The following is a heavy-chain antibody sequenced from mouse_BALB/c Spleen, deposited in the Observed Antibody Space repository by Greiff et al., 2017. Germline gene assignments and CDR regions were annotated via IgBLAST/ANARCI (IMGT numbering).Heavy chain of an antibody. CDR2: INPGSDYT. CDR1: GYTFTTYT. D-gene: IGHD1-1*01. J-gene: IGHJ4*01. Sequence: QDQLQQSGAELARPGASVKMSCKASGYTFTTYTMHWVKQRPGQGLEWIGYINPGSDYTNYNQNFKDKATLTADKSSSTAYMQLSSLTSEDSAVYYCARGPTRAMDYWGQGTSVTVSS. CDR3: ARGPTRAMDY. V-gene: IGHV1-4*01.